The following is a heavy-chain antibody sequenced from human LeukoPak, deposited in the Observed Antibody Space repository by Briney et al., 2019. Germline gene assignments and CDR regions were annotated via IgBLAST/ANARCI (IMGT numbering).Heavy chain of an antibody. J-gene: IGHJ4*02. CDR2: ISSRSATI. Sequence: GGSLRLSCAASGFTFSTYSMNWVRQAPGKGREWVSYISSRSATIHYADSVKGRFTISRDNAKNSLYVQMNSLRAEDTAVYYCARDPLSSSSFDYWGQGTLVTVSS. V-gene: IGHV3-48*01. D-gene: IGHD6-13*01. CDR1: GFTFSTYS. CDR3: ARDPLSSSSFDY.